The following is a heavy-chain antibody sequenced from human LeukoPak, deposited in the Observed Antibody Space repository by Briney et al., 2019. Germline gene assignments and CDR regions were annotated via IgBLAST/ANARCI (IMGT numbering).Heavy chain of an antibody. CDR1: GGSFSGYY. CDR3: ARDTGVPKGMDV. V-gene: IGHV4-34*01. D-gene: IGHD3-3*01. CDR2: INHSGST. J-gene: IGHJ6*02. Sequence: SETLSLTCAVYGGSFSGYYWSWIRQPPGKGLEWIGEINHSGSTNYNPSLKSRVTISVDTSKNQFSLKLSSVTAADTAVYYCARDTGVPKGMDVWGQGTTVTVSS.